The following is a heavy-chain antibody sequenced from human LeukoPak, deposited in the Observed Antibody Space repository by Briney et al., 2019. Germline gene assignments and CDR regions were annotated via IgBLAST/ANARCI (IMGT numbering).Heavy chain of an antibody. V-gene: IGHV3-21*01. Sequence: GGSLRLSCAASGFTFSSSAMSWVRQAPGKGLEWVSSISSSSSYIYYADSVKGRFTISRGNAKNSLYLQMNSLRAEDTAVYYCARDIPDCTNGVCYKNGMDVWGQGTTVTVSS. CDR3: ARDIPDCTNGVCYKNGMDV. CDR2: ISSSSSYI. CDR1: GFTFSSSA. J-gene: IGHJ6*02. D-gene: IGHD2-8*01.